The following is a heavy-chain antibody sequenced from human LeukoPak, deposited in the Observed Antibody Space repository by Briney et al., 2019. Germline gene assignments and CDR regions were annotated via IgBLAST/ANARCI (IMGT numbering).Heavy chain of an antibody. CDR2: IYYTGST. CDR3: ARGGWSVDY. D-gene: IGHD6-19*01. V-gene: IGHV4-59*01. J-gene: IGHJ4*01. Sequence: SETLSLTCTVSGDSMSNSYWSWIRQPPGKGLECIGFIYYTGSTTYNPSLGSRVTISIDTSKNQFSLRLSSVTAADTAMYYCARGGWSVDYWGQGTLVTVSS. CDR1: GDSMSNSY.